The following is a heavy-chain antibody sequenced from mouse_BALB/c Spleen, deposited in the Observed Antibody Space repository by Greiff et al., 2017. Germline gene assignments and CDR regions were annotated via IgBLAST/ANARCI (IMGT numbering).Heavy chain of an antibody. CDR3: TSATGYYAMDY. J-gene: IGHJ4*01. CDR1: GYTFTSYY. V-gene: IGHV1S16*01. CDR2: INPSNGGT. D-gene: IGHD4-1*02. Sequence: QAQLQQSGAELVKPGASVKLSCKASGYTFTSYYMYWVKQRPGQGLEWIGEINPSNGGTNFNEKFKSKATLTVDKSSSTAYMQLSSLTSEDSAVYDCTSATGYYAMDYWGQGTSVTVSS.